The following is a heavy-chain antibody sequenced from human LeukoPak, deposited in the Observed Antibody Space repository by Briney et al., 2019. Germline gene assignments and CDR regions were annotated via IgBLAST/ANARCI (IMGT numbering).Heavy chain of an antibody. CDR1: GGSISSYY. D-gene: IGHD3-10*02. Sequence: SETLSLTCTVSGGSISSYYWSWIRQPPGKGLEWIGEINHSGSTNYNPSLKSRVTISVDTSKNQFSLKLSSVTAADTAVYYCARHVGLGDAFDIWGQGTMVTVSS. J-gene: IGHJ3*02. CDR2: INHSGST. V-gene: IGHV4-34*01. CDR3: ARHVGLGDAFDI.